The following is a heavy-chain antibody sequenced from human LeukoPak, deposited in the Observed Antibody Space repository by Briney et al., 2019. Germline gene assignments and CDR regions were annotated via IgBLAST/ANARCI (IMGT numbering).Heavy chain of an antibody. CDR2: IYYSGST. J-gene: IGHJ4*02. V-gene: IGHV4-39*01. CDR1: GGSISSGSYY. CDR3: ARLRGWLQGFVDY. Sequence: SETLSLTCTVSGGSISSGSYYWGWIRQPPGKGLEWIGSIYYSGSTYYNPSLKSRVTISVDTSKNQFSLKLSSVTAADTAVYYCARLRGWLQGFVDYWGQGTLVTVSS. D-gene: IGHD5-24*01.